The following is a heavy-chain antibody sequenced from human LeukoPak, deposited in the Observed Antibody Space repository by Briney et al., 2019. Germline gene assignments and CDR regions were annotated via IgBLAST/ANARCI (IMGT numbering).Heavy chain of an antibody. Sequence: PGGSLRLSCAASGFTFNNYGIQWARQAPGKGLEGVSGITVSGGSTYYADSVKGRFTISRDISKNSPYLQMDSLRAEDTAVYYCAKDLKGFESWGQGTLVTVSS. V-gene: IGHV3-23*01. CDR1: GFTFNNYG. CDR3: AKDLKGFES. CDR2: ITVSGGST. J-gene: IGHJ5*01. D-gene: IGHD3-9*01.